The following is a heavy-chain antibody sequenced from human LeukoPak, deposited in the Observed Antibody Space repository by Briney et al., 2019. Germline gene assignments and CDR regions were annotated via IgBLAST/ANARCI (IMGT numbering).Heavy chain of an antibody. CDR1: GVTVSGNY. J-gene: IGHJ1*01. CDR2: IYSGGST. CDR3: ARESWRGYSSSFRYFQH. Sequence: GGSLRLSCTASGVTVSGNYMSWVRQAPGKGLEWVSVIYSGGSTYYADSVKGRFTISRDNSKNTLYLQMNSLRAEDTAVYYCARESWRGYSSSFRYFQHWGQGTLVTVSS. V-gene: IGHV3-53*01. D-gene: IGHD6-13*01.